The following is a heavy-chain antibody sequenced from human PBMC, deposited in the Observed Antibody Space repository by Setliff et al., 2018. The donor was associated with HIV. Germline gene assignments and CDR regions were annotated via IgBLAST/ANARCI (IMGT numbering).Heavy chain of an antibody. CDR1: GYTFTDYY. Sequence: ASVKVSCKASGYTFTDYYMHWVRQAPGQGLEWMGWINPKSGGTNSALKFQGRVTMTRDTSISTAHMELSRLRSDDTAVYYCARDGGEPGDYYYYYMDVWAKGTTVTVS. CDR3: ARDGGEPGDYYYYYMDV. D-gene: IGHD1-1*01. V-gene: IGHV1-2*02. CDR2: INPKSGGT. J-gene: IGHJ6*03.